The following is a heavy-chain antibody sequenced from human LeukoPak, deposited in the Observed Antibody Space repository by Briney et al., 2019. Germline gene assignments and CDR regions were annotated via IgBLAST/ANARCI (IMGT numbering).Heavy chain of an antibody. CDR1: GYTFTGYY. V-gene: IGHV1-2*02. D-gene: IGHD3-3*01. CDR2: INPNSGGT. J-gene: IGHJ4*02. CDR3: ARDLAIFGVEGVHEYYFDY. Sequence: GASVKVSCKASGYTFTGYYMHWVRQAPGQGLEWMGWINPNSGGTNYAQKFQGRVTMTRDTSISTAYMELSRLRSDDTAVYYCARDLAIFGVEGVHEYYFDYWGQGTLVTVSS.